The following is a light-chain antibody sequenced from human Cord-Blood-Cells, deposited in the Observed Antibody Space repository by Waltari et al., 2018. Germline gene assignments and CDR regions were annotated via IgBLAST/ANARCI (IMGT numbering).Light chain of an antibody. CDR3: CSYAGSSTFVV. J-gene: IGLJ2*01. CDR1: SSDVGSYNL. V-gene: IGLV2-23*03. Sequence: QSALTQPASVSGSPGQSITISCTGTSSDVGSYNLVSWYHKHPGKAHKLMIYEGRKRPSGFSNRFSGAKSGNTASLTISGLQAEDEADYYCCSYAGSSTFVVFGGGTKLTVL. CDR2: EGR.